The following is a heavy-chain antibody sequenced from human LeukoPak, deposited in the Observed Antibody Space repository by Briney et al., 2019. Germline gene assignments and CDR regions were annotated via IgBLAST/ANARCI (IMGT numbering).Heavy chain of an antibody. D-gene: IGHD4-17*01. V-gene: IGHV3-7*03. Sequence: PGGSLRLSCAASGFTFSSYWMSWVRQAPGKGLEWVANIKQDRSEKYYVDSVKGRFTISRDNAKNSLYLQMNSLRAEDTAVYYCAKDYGDYERVFDYWGQGTLVTVSS. CDR1: GFTFSSYW. CDR3: AKDYGDYERVFDY. J-gene: IGHJ4*02. CDR2: IKQDRSEK.